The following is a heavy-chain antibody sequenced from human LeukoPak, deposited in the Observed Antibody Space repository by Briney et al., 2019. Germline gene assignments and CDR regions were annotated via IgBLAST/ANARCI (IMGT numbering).Heavy chain of an antibody. CDR1: GYTFTSYD. V-gene: IGHV1-8*03. Sequence: ASVKASCKASGYTFTSYDINWVRQAAGQGLEWTGWMNPNRGNTGYAQKFQGRVTITRNTSISTAYMELSSLRSEDTAVYYCARAQGPNWFDPWGQGTLVTVTS. CDR2: MNPNRGNT. J-gene: IGHJ5*02. CDR3: ARAQGPNWFDP.